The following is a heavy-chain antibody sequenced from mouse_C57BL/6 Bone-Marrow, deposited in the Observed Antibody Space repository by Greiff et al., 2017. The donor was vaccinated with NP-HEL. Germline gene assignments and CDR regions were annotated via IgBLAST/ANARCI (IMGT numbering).Heavy chain of an antibody. Sequence: QVQLQQPGAELVMPGASVKLSCKASGYTFTSYWMHWVKQRPGQGLEWIGEIDPSDSYTNYNQKFKGKSTLTVDKSSSTAYMQLSSLTSEDSAVYYGDLIYYYGSRPSYWGQGTTLTVSS. J-gene: IGHJ2*01. V-gene: IGHV1-69*01. CDR3: DLIYYYGSRPSY. D-gene: IGHD1-1*01. CDR1: GYTFTSYW. CDR2: IDPSDSYT.